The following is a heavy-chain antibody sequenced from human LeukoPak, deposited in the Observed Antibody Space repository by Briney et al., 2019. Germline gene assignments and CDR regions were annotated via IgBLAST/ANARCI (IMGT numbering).Heavy chain of an antibody. CDR1: GFTFSSYG. J-gene: IGHJ6*02. CDR2: IWYDGSNK. D-gene: IGHD2-15*01. Sequence: LSXXACGFTFSSYGMHGVRQARGKGGEGVAVIWYDGSNKYHADSVRGRFTISRDNSKNTLYLQMNSLRVEDTAVYYCARAHCSGGSCYGNYYYYYGMDVWGQGTTVTVSS. V-gene: IGHV3-33*01. CDR3: ARAHCSGGSCYGNYYYYYGMDV.